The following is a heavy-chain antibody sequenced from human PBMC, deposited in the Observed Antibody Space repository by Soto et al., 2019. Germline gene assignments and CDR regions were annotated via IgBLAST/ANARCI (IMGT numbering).Heavy chain of an antibody. J-gene: IGHJ4*02. CDR2: IYYSGST. V-gene: IGHV4-59*08. CDR3: ARQNRISDFWSGYLFDY. Sequence: PSETLSITCTVSGGSISSYYWSWIRQPPGKGLEWIGYIYYSGSTNYNPSLKSRVTISVDTSKNQFSLKLSSVTAADTAVYYCARQNRISDFWSGYLFDYWGRGTLVTVSS. D-gene: IGHD3-3*01. CDR1: GGSISSYY.